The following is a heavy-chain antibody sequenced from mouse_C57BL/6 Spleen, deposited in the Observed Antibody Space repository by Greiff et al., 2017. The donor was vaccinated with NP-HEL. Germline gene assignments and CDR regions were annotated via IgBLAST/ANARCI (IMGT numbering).Heavy chain of an antibody. Sequence: VQLQQPGAELVKPGASVKLSCKASGYTFTSYWMQWVNQRPGQGLEWIGEIDPSDSYTNYNQKFKGKATLTVDTSSSTAYMQLSSLTSEDSAVYYCARSTTVAHYFDYWGQGTTLTVSS. CDR3: ARSTTVAHYFDY. CDR2: IDPSDSYT. D-gene: IGHD1-1*01. V-gene: IGHV1-50*01. CDR1: GYTFTSYW. J-gene: IGHJ2*01.